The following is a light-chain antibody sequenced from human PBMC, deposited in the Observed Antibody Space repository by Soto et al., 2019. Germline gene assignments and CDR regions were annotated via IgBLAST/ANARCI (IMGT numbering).Light chain of an antibody. J-gene: IGKJ1*01. CDR3: QQYNNWPRT. CDR2: GAS. V-gene: IGKV3-15*01. CDR1: QSVSSD. Sequence: EIVMTQSPATLSVSPGERATLSCRAGQSVSSDLAWYHQKPGQAPRLLIYGASTRATGIPARFSSSGSGTEFTLTINSLQSEDFAVYYCQQYNNWPRTFGQGTKVDIK.